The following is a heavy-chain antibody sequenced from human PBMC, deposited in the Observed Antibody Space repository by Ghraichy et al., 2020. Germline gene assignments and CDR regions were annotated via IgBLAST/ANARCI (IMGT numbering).Heavy chain of an antibody. Sequence: SETLSLTCGVFGGSLSGYYWTWIRQPPGKGLEWIGEINHSEITESNPSLKSRASISIDKANSQFFLTLKSVTAADTAVYYCARGRREPSRRNRYFDPWGPGTLVTVSS. CDR1: GGSLSGYY. V-gene: IGHV4-34*01. D-gene: IGHD1-26*01. CDR2: INHSEIT. CDR3: ARGRREPSRRNRYFDP. J-gene: IGHJ2*01.